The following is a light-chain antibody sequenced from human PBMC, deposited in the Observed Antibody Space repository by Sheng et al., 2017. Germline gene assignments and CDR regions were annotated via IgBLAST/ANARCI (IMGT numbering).Light chain of an antibody. V-gene: IGKV1-13*02. Sequence: AIQLTQSPSSLSASVGDRVTITCRASQGISSALAWYQQKAGQAPKLLIYDASSLESGVPSRFSGSGSGTDFTLTISSLQPEDVATYYCQQFNSYPLTFGGGTKVEIK. CDR3: QQFNSYPLT. CDR1: QGISSA. CDR2: DAS. J-gene: IGKJ4*01.